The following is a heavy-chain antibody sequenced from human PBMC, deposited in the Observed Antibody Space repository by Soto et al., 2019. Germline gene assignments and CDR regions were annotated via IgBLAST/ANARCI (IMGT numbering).Heavy chain of an antibody. J-gene: IGHJ4*02. D-gene: IGHD6-19*01. CDR3: ARDRPLYYSSGWYEGNFDY. CDR2: IYYSGST. Sequence: QVQLQESGPGLAKPSQTLSLTCTVSGGSISSGGYYWSWIRQHPGKGLEWIGYIYYSGSTYYNPSLKSRVTMSVDTSKNQFSLKLSSVTAADTAVYYCARDRPLYYSSGWYEGNFDYWGQGTLVTVSS. CDR1: GGSISSGGYY. V-gene: IGHV4-31*03.